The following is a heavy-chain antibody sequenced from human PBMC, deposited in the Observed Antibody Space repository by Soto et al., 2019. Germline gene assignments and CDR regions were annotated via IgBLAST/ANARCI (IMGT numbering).Heavy chain of an antibody. CDR2: ISWNSGSI. V-gene: IGHV3-9*01. D-gene: IGHD6-13*01. CDR3: AKDKSGSWYYFDY. J-gene: IGHJ4*02. Sequence: GGSLRLSCAASGFTFDDYAMHWVRQAPGKGLEWVSGISWNSGSIGYADSVKGRFTISRDNAKNSLYLQMNSLRAEDTALYYCAKDKSGSWYYFDYWGQGTLVTVSS. CDR1: GFTFDDYA.